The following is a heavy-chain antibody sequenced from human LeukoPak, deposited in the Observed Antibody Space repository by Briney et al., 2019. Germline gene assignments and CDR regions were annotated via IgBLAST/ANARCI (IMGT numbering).Heavy chain of an antibody. CDR2: IYNTGST. D-gene: IGHD3-10*01. CDR1: GFTVSSNY. V-gene: IGHV3-66*04. Sequence: GGSLRLSCAASGFTVSSNYMSRVRQAPGKGLEWVSVIYNTGSTFYADSVKGRFTISRDSSKNTVYLQMNSLRGVDTAVYYCACHYYGSATPDHWGQGTLVTVSS. CDR3: ACHYYGSATPDH. J-gene: IGHJ4*02.